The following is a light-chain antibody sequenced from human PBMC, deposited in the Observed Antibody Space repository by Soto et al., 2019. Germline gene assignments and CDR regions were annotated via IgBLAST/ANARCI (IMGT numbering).Light chain of an antibody. CDR3: QQRSNRPRT. J-gene: IGKJ1*01. CDR1: QSVSNY. Sequence: EVVLTQSPATLSLSPGERATLSCRASQSVSNYLAWCQQKTGPAHRLLSYDASNRATGIPARFSGSGSGTDFTLTTTSLAPEDLAVYYCQQRSNRPRTFRQGTKVEI. CDR2: DAS. V-gene: IGKV3-11*01.